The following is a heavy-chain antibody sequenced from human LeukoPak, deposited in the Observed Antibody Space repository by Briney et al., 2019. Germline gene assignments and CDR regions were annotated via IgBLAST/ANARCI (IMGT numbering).Heavy chain of an antibody. Sequence: GASVKVSCKASGYTFTSYYMHWVRQAPGQGLEWMGIINPSGGSTSYAQKFQGRVTMTRDTSTSTVYMELSSLRSEDTAVYYCARDHCSSTSCYSGAYFDYWGQGTLVTVSS. D-gene: IGHD2-2*01. CDR2: INPSGGST. CDR3: ARDHCSSTSCYSGAYFDY. CDR1: GYTFTSYY. V-gene: IGHV1-46*01. J-gene: IGHJ4*02.